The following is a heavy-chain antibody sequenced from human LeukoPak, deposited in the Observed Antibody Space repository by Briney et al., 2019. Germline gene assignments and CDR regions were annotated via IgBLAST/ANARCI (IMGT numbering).Heavy chain of an antibody. Sequence: GGSLRLSGAASGFAFSSYGMDWVRQAPGKGREWVAVIWYDGSNKYYADTVKGRFTISRDNSKNTLYLQMNSLRAEDTAVYYCARSYSSGWYQRNGMDVWGQGTTVTVSS. CDR1: GFAFSSYG. V-gene: IGHV3-33*01. J-gene: IGHJ6*02. CDR2: IWYDGSNK. CDR3: ARSYSSGWYQRNGMDV. D-gene: IGHD6-19*01.